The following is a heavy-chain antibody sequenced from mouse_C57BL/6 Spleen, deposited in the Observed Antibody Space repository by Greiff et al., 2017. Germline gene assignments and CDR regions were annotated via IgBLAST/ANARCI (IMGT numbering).Heavy chain of an antibody. J-gene: IGHJ3*01. CDR3: ARWGPPYSNYGAWFAY. CDR2: IYPGDGDT. D-gene: IGHD2-5*01. V-gene: IGHV1-80*01. Sequence: QVHVKQSGAELVKPGASVKISCKASGYAFSSYWMNWVKQRPGKGLEWIGQIYPGDGDTNYNGKFKGKATLTADKSSSTAYMQLSSLTSEDSAVYFCARWGPPYSNYGAWFAYWGQGTLVTVSA. CDR1: GYAFSSYW.